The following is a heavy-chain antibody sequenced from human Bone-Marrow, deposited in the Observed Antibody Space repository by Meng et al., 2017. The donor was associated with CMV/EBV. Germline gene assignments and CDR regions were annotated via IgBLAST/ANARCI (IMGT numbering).Heavy chain of an antibody. CDR3: ARGDCSSTSCYGGEYYGMDV. CDR2: VRYDGSDK. J-gene: IGHJ6*02. V-gene: IGHV3-30*02. D-gene: IGHD2-2*01. CDR1: GFDFNNYA. Sequence: GGSLRLSCAASGFDFNNYAMHWVRQAPGKGLEWVAFVRYDGSDKYYADSVKGRFTISKDNSKNMSYLQMNSLRAEDTAVYYCARGDCSSTSCYGGEYYGMDVWGQGTTVTVSS.